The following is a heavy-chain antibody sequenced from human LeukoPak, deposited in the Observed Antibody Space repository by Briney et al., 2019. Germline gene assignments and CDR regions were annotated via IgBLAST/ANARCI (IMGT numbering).Heavy chain of an antibody. V-gene: IGHV4-30-4*01. CDR3: ARGFYASGSYSPFDY. J-gene: IGHJ4*02. CDR1: GGSISSGDSY. D-gene: IGHD3-10*01. CDR2: IFYSGST. Sequence: SETLSLTCTVSGGSISSGDSYWSWIRQPPGKGLEWIGCIFYSGSTFYSPSLKSRVTISLETSKNQFSLNLSSVTAADTAVYYCARGFYASGSYSPFDYWGQGTLVTVSS.